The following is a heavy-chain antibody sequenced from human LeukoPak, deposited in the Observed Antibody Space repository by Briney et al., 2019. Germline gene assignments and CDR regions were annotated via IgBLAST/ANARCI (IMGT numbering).Heavy chain of an antibody. CDR3: ARDSGRGYSYGLIDY. V-gene: IGHV3-33*08. CDR1: GFTFSSYW. J-gene: IGHJ4*02. Sequence: GGSLRLSCAASGFTFSSYWMYWVRQAPGKGLEWVAVIWYDGSNKYYADSVKGRFTISRDNSKNTLYLQMNSLRAEDTAVYYCARDSGRGYSYGLIDYWGQGTLVTVSS. D-gene: IGHD5-18*01. CDR2: IWYDGSNK.